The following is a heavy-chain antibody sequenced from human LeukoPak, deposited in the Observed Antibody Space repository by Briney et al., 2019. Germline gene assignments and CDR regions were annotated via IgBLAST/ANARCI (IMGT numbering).Heavy chain of an antibody. CDR2: IYSGGNT. CDR3: ARGDSSGYYHVDY. D-gene: IGHD3-22*01. CDR1: EFTVSSNY. V-gene: IGHV3-53*01. Sequence: GSLRLSCAASEFTVSSNYMSWVRQAPGKGLEWVSVIYSGGNTKYADSVKGRFTISRDNSKNTLYLQMNSLRAEDTAVYYCARGDSSGYYHVDYWGQGTLVTVSS. J-gene: IGHJ4*02.